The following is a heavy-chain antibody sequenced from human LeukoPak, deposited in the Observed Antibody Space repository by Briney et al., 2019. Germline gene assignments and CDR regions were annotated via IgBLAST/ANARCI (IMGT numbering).Heavy chain of an antibody. CDR1: GFTFSSYW. J-gene: IGHJ4*02. D-gene: IGHD3-9*01. CDR3: ARGDMDDILTGYPGDSLGC. V-gene: IGHV3-74*01. Sequence: GGSLRLSCAASGFTFSSYWMHWVRQAPGKGLVWVSRINSDGSSTSYADSVKGRFTISRDNAKNTLYLQMNSLRAEDTAVYYCARGDMDDILTGYPGDSLGCWGQGTLVTVSS. CDR2: INSDGSST.